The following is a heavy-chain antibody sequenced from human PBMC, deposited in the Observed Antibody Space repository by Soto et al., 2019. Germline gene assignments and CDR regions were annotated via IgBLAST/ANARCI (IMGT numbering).Heavy chain of an antibody. J-gene: IGHJ5*02. CDR3: ARDQYSSSLAIDP. CDR2: ISYSGNT. V-gene: IGHV4-59*02. CDR1: GGSVSSHY. D-gene: IGHD6-6*01. Sequence: ASETLSLTCTVSGGSVSSHYWSWIRQPPGKRLEWIGYISYSGNTNYNPSLKSRVTISVDTSKNQFSLKLSSVTAADTAIYYCARDQYSSSLAIDPWGQGTLVTVSS.